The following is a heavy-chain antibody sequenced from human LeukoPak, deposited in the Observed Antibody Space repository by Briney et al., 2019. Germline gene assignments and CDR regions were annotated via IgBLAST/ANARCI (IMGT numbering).Heavy chain of an antibody. V-gene: IGHV3-74*01. D-gene: IGHD3-22*01. CDR3: ARAPSEVGGYYPEYFRH. J-gene: IGHJ1*01. CDR2: TKSDGKT. Sequence: GGSLRLSSEASGFTFSRYWMHWVRQAPGKGLVWVSRTKSDGKTNYADSVKGRFTISRDNAKNTVSLQMDSLRAEDTGVYYCARAPSEVGGYYPEYFRHWGQGTLVTVSS. CDR1: GFTFSRYW.